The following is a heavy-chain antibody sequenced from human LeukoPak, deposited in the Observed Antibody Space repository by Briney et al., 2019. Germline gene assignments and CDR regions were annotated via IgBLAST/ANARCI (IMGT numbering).Heavy chain of an antibody. CDR3: AKDMRGYSYGIHYYYMDV. V-gene: IGHV3-9*01. CDR2: ISWNSGSI. J-gene: IGHJ6*03. CDR1: GFTFDDYA. Sequence: GGSLRLSCAASGFTFDDYAMHWVRQAPGKGLEWVSDISWNSGSIGYADSVKGRFTISRGNAKNSLYLQMNSLRAEDTALYYCAKDMRGYSYGIHYYYMDVWGKGTTVTVSS. D-gene: IGHD5-18*01.